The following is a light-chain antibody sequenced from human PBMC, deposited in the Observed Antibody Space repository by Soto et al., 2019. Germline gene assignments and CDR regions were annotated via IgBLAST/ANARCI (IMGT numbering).Light chain of an antibody. V-gene: IGKV3-15*01. CDR1: EAISNG. CDR2: RAS. J-gene: IGKJ1*01. Sequence: EILMTQFPATLSVSPGERATLSCRASEAISNGLAWFQQKPGQAPRLLIYRASTRATGIPERFTGSGSGTEFNLTISSLQCDDLAVYFCQQYKHWPPWTFGQGTKVEIK. CDR3: QQYKHWPPWT.